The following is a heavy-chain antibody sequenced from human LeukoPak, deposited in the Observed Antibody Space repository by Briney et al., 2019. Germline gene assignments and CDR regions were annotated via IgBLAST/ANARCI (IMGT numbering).Heavy chain of an antibody. CDR3: AKEPYSYGNHFDY. V-gene: IGHV3-30*18. J-gene: IGHJ4*02. CDR2: ISYDGSNK. Sequence: PGRSLRLSCAAYGFTFSSYGMHWVRQAPGKGLEWVAVISYDGSNKYYADSVKGRFTISRDNSKNTLYLQMNSLRAEDTAVYYCAKEPYSYGNHFDYWGQGTLVTVSS. CDR1: GFTFSSYG. D-gene: IGHD5-18*01.